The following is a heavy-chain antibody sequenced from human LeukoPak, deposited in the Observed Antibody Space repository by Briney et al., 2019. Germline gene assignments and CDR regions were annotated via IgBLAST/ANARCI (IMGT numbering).Heavy chain of an antibody. CDR2: IYPRDSDT. D-gene: IGHD3-10*01. CDR3: ARHSDVIGAI. J-gene: IGHJ4*02. Sequence: GESLKISCKASGYTFTHQWIGWVRQKSGRGLEWMVIIYPRDSDTRYSPSFQGHVTISADTSINTAYLEWSRLEASDTGIYYCARHSDVIGAIWGQGTLVTVSS. CDR1: GYTFTHQW. V-gene: IGHV5-51*01.